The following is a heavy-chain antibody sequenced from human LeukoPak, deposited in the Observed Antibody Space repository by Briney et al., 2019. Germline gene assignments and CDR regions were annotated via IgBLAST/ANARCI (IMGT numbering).Heavy chain of an antibody. CDR1: GLTFSSHC. Sequence: PGGSPRVSSAAAGLTFSSHCMSWVGQAPGTVLDRVANIKPDGSERNYVDSVKGRFTISRDNAKNSLYLQMNSLRAEDTAVYYCARGLGDGSYTGLKWGQGTLVTVSS. V-gene: IGHV3-7*01. CDR2: IKPDGSER. D-gene: IGHD1-26*01. J-gene: IGHJ4*02. CDR3: ARGLGDGSYTGLK.